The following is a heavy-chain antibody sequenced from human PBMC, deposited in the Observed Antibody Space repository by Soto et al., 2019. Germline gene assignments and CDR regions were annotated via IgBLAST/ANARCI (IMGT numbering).Heavy chain of an antibody. Sequence: ASVKVSCKASGYTFTNYGISWVRQAPGQGLEWMGWINPNSGGTNYAQKFQGWVTMTRDTSISTAYMELRSLRSDDTAVYYCARDAAVGLFDYWGQGTLVTVSS. D-gene: IGHD1-26*01. V-gene: IGHV1-2*04. CDR3: ARDAAVGLFDY. J-gene: IGHJ4*02. CDR2: INPNSGGT. CDR1: GYTFTNYG.